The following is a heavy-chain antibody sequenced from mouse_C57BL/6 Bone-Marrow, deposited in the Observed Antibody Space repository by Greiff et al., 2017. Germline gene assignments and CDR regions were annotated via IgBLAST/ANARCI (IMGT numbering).Heavy chain of an antibody. V-gene: IGHV1-53*01. CDR2: INPSNGGT. D-gene: IGHD1-1*01. CDR3: ASYYYGSTYFDY. Sequence: VQLQQPGTELVKPGASVKLSCKASGYTFTSYWMHWVKQRPGQGLEWIGNINPSNGGTNYNEKFKSKATLTVDKSSSPAYLQLSSLTSEDSAVYYCASYYYGSTYFDYWGQGTTLTVSS. CDR1: GYTFTSYW. J-gene: IGHJ2*01.